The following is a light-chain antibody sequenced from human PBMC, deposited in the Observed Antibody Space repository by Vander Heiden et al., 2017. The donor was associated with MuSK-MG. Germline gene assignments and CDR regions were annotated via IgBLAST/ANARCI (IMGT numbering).Light chain of an antibody. J-gene: IGLJ2*01. V-gene: IGLV1-40*01. CDR2: GNS. CDR1: SSNIGAGYD. Sequence: QSVLTQPPSVSVAPAQRVTISCTGSSSNIGAGYDVHWYQQLPGTAPKLRSYGNSNRPSGVPDRFSGSKSGTSASLAITGLQAEDEADYDCQSYDSSLSGSVLGGGPKL. CDR3: QSYDSSLSGSV.